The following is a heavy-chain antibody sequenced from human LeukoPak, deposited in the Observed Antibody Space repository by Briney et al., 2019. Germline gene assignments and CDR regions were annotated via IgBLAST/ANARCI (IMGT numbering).Heavy chain of an antibody. CDR1: GFTFSSYS. Sequence: PGGSLRLSCAASGFTFSSYSMNWVRQAPGKGLEWVSSISSSSSYIYYADSVKGRFTISRDNAKNSLYLQMNSLRAEDTAVYYCARDANREGMVRGVIIKYYMDVWGKGTTVTVSS. D-gene: IGHD3-10*01. CDR3: ARDANREGMVRGVIIKYYMDV. J-gene: IGHJ6*03. CDR2: ISSSSSYI. V-gene: IGHV3-21*01.